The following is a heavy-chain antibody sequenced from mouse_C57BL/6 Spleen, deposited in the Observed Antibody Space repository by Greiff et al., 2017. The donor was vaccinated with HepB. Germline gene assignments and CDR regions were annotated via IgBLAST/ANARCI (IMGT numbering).Heavy chain of an antibody. Sequence: QVQLQQPGAELVMPGASVKLSCKASGYTFTSYWMHWVKQRPGQGLEWIGEIDPSDSYTNYNQKFKGKSTLTVDKSSSTAYMQLSSLTSEDSAVYYCAGGYYGSSLWYFDVWGTGTTVTVSS. CDR1: GYTFTSYW. CDR3: AGGYYGSSLWYFDV. J-gene: IGHJ1*03. V-gene: IGHV1-69*01. D-gene: IGHD1-1*01. CDR2: IDPSDSYT.